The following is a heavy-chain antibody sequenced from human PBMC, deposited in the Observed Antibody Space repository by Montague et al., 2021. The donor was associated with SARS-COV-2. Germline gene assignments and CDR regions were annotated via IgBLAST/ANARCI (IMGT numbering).Heavy chain of an antibody. V-gene: IGHV4-39*01. CDR3: GRQGSSRSGYRGYYYDMDV. CDR1: GGSISSSSYY. D-gene: IGHD6-13*01. Sequence: SETLSLTCTVSGGSISSSSYYWGWIRQPPGKGLEWIGSIYYSGSTYYNPSLKSRVTISVDTSKNQFSLKLSTVTAADTAVYCCGRQGSSRSGYRGYYYDMDVWGKGTTVTVSS. J-gene: IGHJ6*04. CDR2: IYYSGST.